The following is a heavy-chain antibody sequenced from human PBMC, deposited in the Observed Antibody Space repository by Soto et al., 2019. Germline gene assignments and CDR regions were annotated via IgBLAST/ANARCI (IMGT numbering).Heavy chain of an antibody. V-gene: IGHV4-59*01. J-gene: IGHJ4*02. D-gene: IGHD2-15*01. CDR3: ARSVPPCSGGSCYVN. Sequence: QVQLQESGPGLVKPSETLSLTCTVSGGSISSYYWSWIRQPPGKGLEWIGYIYYSGSTNYNPSLRSRVTISVDTSKNQFSLKLSSVTAADTAVYYCARSVPPCSGGSCYVNWGQGTLVTVSS. CDR1: GGSISSYY. CDR2: IYYSGST.